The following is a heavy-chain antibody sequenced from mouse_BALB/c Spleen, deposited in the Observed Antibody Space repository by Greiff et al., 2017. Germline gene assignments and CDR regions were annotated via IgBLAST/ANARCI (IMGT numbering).Heavy chain of an antibody. CDR1: GFTFTDYY. J-gene: IGHJ2*01. D-gene: IGHD1-1*02. V-gene: IGHV7-3*02. Sequence: EVMLVESGGGLVQPGGSLRLSCATSGFTFTDYYMSWVRQPPGKALEWLGFIRNKANGYTTEYSASVKGRFTISRDNSQSILYLQMNTLRAEDSATYYCARDRAYGFDYWGQGTTLTVSS. CDR3: ARDRAYGFDY. CDR2: IRNKANGYTT.